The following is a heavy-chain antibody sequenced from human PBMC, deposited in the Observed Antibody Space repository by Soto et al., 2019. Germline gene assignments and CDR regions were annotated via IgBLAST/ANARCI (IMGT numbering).Heavy chain of an antibody. CDR1: GGSISSYY. Sequence: SETLSLTCTVSGGSISSYYWSWIRHPPGKGLEWIGYIYYSGSTNYNPSLKSRVTISVDTSKNQFSLKLSSVTAADTAVYYCARLISPYGDGYFDYWGQGTLVTVSS. CDR3: ARLISPYGDGYFDY. V-gene: IGHV4-59*01. D-gene: IGHD4-17*01. CDR2: IYYSGST. J-gene: IGHJ4*02.